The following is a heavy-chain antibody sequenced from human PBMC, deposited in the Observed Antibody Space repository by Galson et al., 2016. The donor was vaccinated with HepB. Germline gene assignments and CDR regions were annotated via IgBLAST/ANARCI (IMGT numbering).Heavy chain of an antibody. Sequence: SLRLSCAASGFIFSSYGMHWVRQAPGKGLEWVALTWYDGSNQYYADSVKGRFTISRDNSKNTLYLQMNSLRVEDTAVYFCARENQRWGYSSSWWSPRTPYYFDSWGQGTLVTVSA. CDR2: TWYDGSNQ. CDR1: GFIFSSYG. V-gene: IGHV3-33*01. D-gene: IGHD6-13*01. CDR3: ARENQRWGYSSSWWSPRTPYYFDS. J-gene: IGHJ4*02.